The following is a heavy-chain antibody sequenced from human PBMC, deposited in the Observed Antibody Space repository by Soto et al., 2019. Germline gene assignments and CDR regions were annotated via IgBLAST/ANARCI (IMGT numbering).Heavy chain of an antibody. CDR1: GYTFTSYD. V-gene: IGHV1-8*01. J-gene: IGHJ3*02. D-gene: IGHD2-15*01. CDR3: ARVGCSGGSCYYGVAFDI. Sequence: ASVKVSCKASGYTFTSYDINWVRQATGQGLEWMGWMNPNSGNTGYAQKFQGRVTMTRNTSISTAYMELSSLRSEDTAVYYCARVGCSGGSCYYGVAFDIWGQGTMVTVAS. CDR2: MNPNSGNT.